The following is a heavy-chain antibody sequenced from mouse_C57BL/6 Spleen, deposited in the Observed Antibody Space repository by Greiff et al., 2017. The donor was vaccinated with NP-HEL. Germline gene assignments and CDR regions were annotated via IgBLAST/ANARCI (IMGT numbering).Heavy chain of an antibody. D-gene: IGHD1-1*01. CDR1: GYTFTDYN. Sequence: VQLQQSGPELVKPGASVKMSCKASGYTFTDYNMHWVKQSHGKSLEWIGYINPNNGGTSYNQKLKGKATLTVDKSSSTAYMELSSLTSEDSAVYYCASPYYCSSLAGFAYWGQGTLVTVSA. V-gene: IGHV1-22*01. CDR2: INPNNGGT. CDR3: ASPYYCSSLAGFAY. J-gene: IGHJ3*01.